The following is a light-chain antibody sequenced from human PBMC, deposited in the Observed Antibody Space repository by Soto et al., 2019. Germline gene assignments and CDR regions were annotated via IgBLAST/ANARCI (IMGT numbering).Light chain of an antibody. CDR1: QSVSSY. V-gene: IGKV3-20*01. CDR3: QQYGNSPWT. CDR2: GAS. J-gene: IGKJ1*01. Sequence: LTQPPGNQCSSPAESTTLSYSANQSVSSYLAWYQQKPGQAPRLLIYGASSRATGIPDRFSGSGSGTDFTLTISRLEPEDFAVYYCQQYGNSPWTFGQGTKVDIK.